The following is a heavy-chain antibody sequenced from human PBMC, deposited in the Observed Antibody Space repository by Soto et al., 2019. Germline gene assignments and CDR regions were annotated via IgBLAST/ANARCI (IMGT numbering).Heavy chain of an antibody. CDR3: ARDHRYCSGSSCRPYYYYYGMDV. CDR2: ISGTSDYI. D-gene: IGHD2-15*01. CDR1: GFTFISYS. V-gene: IGHV3-21*01. J-gene: IGHJ6*02. Sequence: WGSLRLSCAASGFTFISYSMNWFRQSPGRGLEWVAAISGTSDYIYYADSVKGRFTISRDNAKTSLYIQMNSLRAEDTAVYYCARDHRYCSGSSCRPYYYYYGMDVWGQGTTVTVSS.